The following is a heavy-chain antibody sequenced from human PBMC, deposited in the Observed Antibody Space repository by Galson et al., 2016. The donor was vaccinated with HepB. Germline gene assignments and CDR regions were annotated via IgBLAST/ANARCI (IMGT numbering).Heavy chain of an antibody. D-gene: IGHD6-19*01. CDR1: GFTVSSTF. Sequence: SLRLSCAASGFTVSSTFMTWVRQAPGKGLEWVSVIYSGDSTNYADSVKGRFTISRDNSKNTLYLQMNILRVEATAVYYCARGKAVTGSAPLDPWGQGTLVTVSS. CDR2: IYSGDST. V-gene: IGHV3-53*01. CDR3: ARGKAVTGSAPLDP. J-gene: IGHJ5*02.